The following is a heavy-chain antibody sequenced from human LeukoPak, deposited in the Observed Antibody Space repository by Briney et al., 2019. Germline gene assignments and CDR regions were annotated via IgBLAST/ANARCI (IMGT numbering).Heavy chain of an antibody. J-gene: IGHJ4*02. CDR1: GFTFNSYS. V-gene: IGHV3-21*01. Sequence: GGSLRLSCVTSGFTFNSYSMNWVRQAPGMGLEWVSSINSGDSHTYYAVSVKGRFTISRDNAKNSLFLEMSSLRVEDTAVYYCARTMGGYGNSDYWGQGTLVTVSS. CDR3: ARTMGGYGNSDY. CDR2: INSGDSHT. D-gene: IGHD3-10*01.